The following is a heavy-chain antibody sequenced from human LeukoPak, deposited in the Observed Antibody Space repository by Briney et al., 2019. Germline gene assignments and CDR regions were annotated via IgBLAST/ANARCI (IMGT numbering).Heavy chain of an antibody. CDR2: ISGSGGST. J-gene: IGHJ4*02. CDR1: GFTFSSYA. V-gene: IGHV3-23*01. D-gene: IGHD2-15*01. Sequence: PGGSRRLSCAASGFTFSSYAMSWVRQAPGKGPEWVSAISGSGGSTYYADSVKGRFTISRDNSKNTLYLQMNSLRAEDTAVYYCAKDREDCSGGSCYGEFDYWGQGTLVTVSS. CDR3: AKDREDCSGGSCYGEFDY.